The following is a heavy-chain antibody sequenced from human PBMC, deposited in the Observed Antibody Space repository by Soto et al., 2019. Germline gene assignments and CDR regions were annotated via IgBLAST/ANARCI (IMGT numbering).Heavy chain of an antibody. CDR2: ISNDGSDK. J-gene: IGHJ3*01. CDR1: GFPFNNYG. V-gene: IGHV3-30*18. CDR3: AKDQGIAASHGID. Sequence: QVQLVESGGGVVQPGTSLRLSCAASGFPFNNYGMHWVRQAPGTGLEWVAAISNDGSDKYYADSVKGRLTISRDNSKNTLYLQMDSLRAEDTAVYYCAKDQGIAASHGIDWGQGTMVTVSS. D-gene: IGHD6-13*01.